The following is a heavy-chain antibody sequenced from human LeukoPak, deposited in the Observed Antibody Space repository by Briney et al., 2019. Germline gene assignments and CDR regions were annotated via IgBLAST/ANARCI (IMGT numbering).Heavy chain of an antibody. Sequence: ASVKVSCKASGYTFTGYYMHGVRQAPGQGLEWVGRINPYSGGTNYAQKSQGRVTMTGDTSISAAYMELSRLRSDDTAVCYCARDVLRYFDWLSPNQHDAFDIWGQGTMVTVSS. CDR1: GYTFTGYY. CDR3: ARDVLRYFDWLSPNQHDAFDI. D-gene: IGHD3-9*01. CDR2: INPYSGGT. J-gene: IGHJ3*02. V-gene: IGHV1-2*06.